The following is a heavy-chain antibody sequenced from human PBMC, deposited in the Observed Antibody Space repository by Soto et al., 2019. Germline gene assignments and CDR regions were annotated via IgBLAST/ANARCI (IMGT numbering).Heavy chain of an antibody. D-gene: IGHD5-12*01. CDR3: AHSIVATRMSRYYYYGMDV. Sequence: QITLKESGPTLVKPTQTLTLTCTFSGFSLSTSGVGVGWIRQPPGKALEWLALIYWDDDKRYSPSLKSRLTITKDTSKNQVVLTMTNMDPVDTATYYCAHSIVATRMSRYYYYGMDVWGQGTTVTVSS. CDR1: GFSLSTSGVG. J-gene: IGHJ6*02. V-gene: IGHV2-5*02. CDR2: IYWDDDK.